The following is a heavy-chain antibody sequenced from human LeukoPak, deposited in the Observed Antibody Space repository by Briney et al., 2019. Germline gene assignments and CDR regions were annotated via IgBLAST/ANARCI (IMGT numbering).Heavy chain of an antibody. J-gene: IGHJ1*01. CDR1: GFTFSSYA. D-gene: IGHD3-16*02. V-gene: IGHV3-30-3*01. Sequence: PGGSLRLSRAASGFTFSSYAMHWVRQAPGKGLEWVAVISYDGSNKYYADSVKGRFTISRDNSKNTLYLQMNSLRAEDTAVYYCARDRPGVWGSYRLFQHWGQGTLVTVSS. CDR2: ISYDGSNK. CDR3: ARDRPGVWGSYRLFQH.